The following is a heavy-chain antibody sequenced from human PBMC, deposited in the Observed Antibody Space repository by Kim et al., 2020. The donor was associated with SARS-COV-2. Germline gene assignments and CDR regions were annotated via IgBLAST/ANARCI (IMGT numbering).Heavy chain of an antibody. CDR3: ARDSGGGMDV. CDR1: GFTFSSYA. D-gene: IGHD3-10*01. V-gene: IGHV3-30-3*01. J-gene: IGHJ6*02. Sequence: GGSLRLSCAASGFTFSSYAMHWVRQAPGEGLEWVAVISYDGSNKYYADSVKGRFTISRDNSKNTLYLQMNSLRAEDTAVYYCARDSGGGMDVWGQGTTVTVSS. CDR2: ISYDGSNK.